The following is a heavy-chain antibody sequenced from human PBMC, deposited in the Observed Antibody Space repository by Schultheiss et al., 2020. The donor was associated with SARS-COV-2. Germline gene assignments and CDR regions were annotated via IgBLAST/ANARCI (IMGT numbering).Heavy chain of an antibody. D-gene: IGHD2-8*01. CDR3: ARDENGDFDY. V-gene: IGHV4-4*07. J-gene: IGHJ4*02. CDR1: GGSFSGYY. Sequence: SETLSLTCAVYGGSFSGYYWSWIRQPPGKGLEWIGRIYTSGSTNYNPSLKSRVTISVDTSKNQFSLKLSSVTAADTAVYYCARDENGDFDYWGQGTLVTVSS. CDR2: IYTSGST.